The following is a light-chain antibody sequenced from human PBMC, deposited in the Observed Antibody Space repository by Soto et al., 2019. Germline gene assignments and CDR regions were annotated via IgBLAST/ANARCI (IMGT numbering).Light chain of an antibody. Sequence: DIQMTQSPSSLSASVGDRVTITCRASQSIRRTLHWYQQKPGKAPKLLIYAASSLQSGVTSRFSGSASGKDINRTISSLPADDFATYCGQRSDSPPNTFGQGTKLEIK. J-gene: IGKJ2*01. CDR2: AAS. CDR3: QRSDSPPNT. V-gene: IGKV1-39*01. CDR1: QSIRRT.